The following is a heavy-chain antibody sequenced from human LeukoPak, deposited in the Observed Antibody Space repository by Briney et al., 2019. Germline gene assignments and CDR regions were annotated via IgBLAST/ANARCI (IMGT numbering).Heavy chain of an antibody. CDR2: ISGSGGST. D-gene: IGHD3-22*01. CDR3: AKASAMIVVVSKHFDY. J-gene: IGHJ4*02. V-gene: IGHV3-23*01. Sequence: GGSLRLSCAASGFTFSSYSTNWVRQALGKGLEWVSAISGSGGSTYYADSVKGRCTISRDNARNTLYLQMNSLRAEDTAVYYCAKASAMIVVVSKHFDYWGQGTLVTVSS. CDR1: GFTFSSYS.